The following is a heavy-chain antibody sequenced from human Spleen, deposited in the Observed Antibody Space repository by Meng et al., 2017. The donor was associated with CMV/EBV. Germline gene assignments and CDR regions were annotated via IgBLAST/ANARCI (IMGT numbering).Heavy chain of an antibody. CDR3: ARDHSNYYGSGSYYAN. J-gene: IGHJ4*02. CDR1: GFTFTSYG. Sequence: GESLKISCATSGFTFTSYGIHWVRQAPGKGLEWVAVISYDGSNKYYADSVKGRFTISRDNSKNTLYLQMNSLRAEDTAVYYCARDHSNYYGSGSYYANWGQGTLVTVSS. D-gene: IGHD3-10*01. V-gene: IGHV3-30*19. CDR2: ISYDGSNK.